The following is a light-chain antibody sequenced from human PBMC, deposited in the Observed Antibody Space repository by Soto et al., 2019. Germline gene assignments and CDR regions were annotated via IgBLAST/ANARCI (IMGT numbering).Light chain of an antibody. J-gene: IGKJ5*01. V-gene: IGKV3-20*01. CDR2: GAS. Sequence: EIVLTQSPGPLSLSPGERATLSCRSSQSVSSSYLAWYQQKPGQAPRLIIYGASSRATGIAARFSGSGSGTDFTLTISRLEPEDSAVYYCQQRHMWLITLGQGTRLEIK. CDR3: QQRHMWLIT. CDR1: QSVSSSY.